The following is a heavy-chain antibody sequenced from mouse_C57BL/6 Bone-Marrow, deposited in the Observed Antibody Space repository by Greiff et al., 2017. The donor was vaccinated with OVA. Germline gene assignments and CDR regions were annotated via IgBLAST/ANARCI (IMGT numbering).Heavy chain of an antibody. D-gene: IGHD1-1*01. V-gene: IGHV3-6*01. J-gene: IGHJ4*01. CDR3: ATRGYYFSYYAMDY. CDR2: ISYDGSN. CDR1: GYSITSGYY. Sequence: EVQRVESGPGLVKPSQSLSLTCSVTGYSITSGYYWNWIRQFPGNKLEWMGYISYDGSNNYNPSLKNRISITRDTSKNQFFLKLNSVTTEDTATYYCATRGYYFSYYAMDYWGQGTSVTVSS.